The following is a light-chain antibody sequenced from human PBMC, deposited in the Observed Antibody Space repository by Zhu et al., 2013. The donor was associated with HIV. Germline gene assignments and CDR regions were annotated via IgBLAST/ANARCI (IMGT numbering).Light chain of an antibody. CDR1: QSVSSSY. Sequence: EIVLTQSPGTLSLSPGERATLSCRASQSVSSSYLAWYQQKPGQAPRLLIYGASSRATGIPDRFSGSGSGTDFTLTISRLEPEDSAVYYCQXCGLTLGTFGQGTKVE. CDR2: GAS. CDR3: QXCGLTLGT. V-gene: IGKV3-20*01. J-gene: IGKJ1*01.